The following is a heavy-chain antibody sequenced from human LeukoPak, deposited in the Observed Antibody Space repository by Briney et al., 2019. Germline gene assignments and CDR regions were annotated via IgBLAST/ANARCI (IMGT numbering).Heavy chain of an antibody. CDR2: INHSGST. Sequence: SETLSLTCAVYGGSFSGYYWSWIRQPPGKGLEWIGEINHSGSTNYNPSLKSRVTISVDTSKNQFSLKLTSVTAADTAVYYCSRGPRWLQDYFNYWGQGTLVTVSS. CDR3: SRGPRWLQDYFNY. D-gene: IGHD5-24*01. J-gene: IGHJ4*02. V-gene: IGHV4-34*01. CDR1: GGSFSGYY.